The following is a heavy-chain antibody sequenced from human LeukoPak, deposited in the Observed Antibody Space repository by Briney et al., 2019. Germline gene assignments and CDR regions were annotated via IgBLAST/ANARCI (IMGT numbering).Heavy chain of an antibody. CDR3: ARGGVDYYGSGTYYLMYYFDY. Sequence: GGSLRLSCAASGFTFNTYGMGWVRQAPGKGLEWVSGISGSGGATYYADSVKGRFTISRDDPHNTLYLQMNSLRAEDTAVYFCARGGVDYYGSGTYYLMYYFDYWGQGALVTVSS. D-gene: IGHD3-10*01. CDR2: ISGSGGAT. V-gene: IGHV3-23*01. CDR1: GFTFNTYG. J-gene: IGHJ4*02.